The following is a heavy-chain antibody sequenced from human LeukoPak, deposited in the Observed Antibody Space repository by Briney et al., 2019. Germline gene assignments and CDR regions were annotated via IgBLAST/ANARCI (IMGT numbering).Heavy chain of an antibody. V-gene: IGHV4-39*01. CDR2: IYYSGST. Sequence: SETLSLTCTVSGGSISSSSYYWGWIRQPPGRGLEWIGSIYYSGSTYYNPSLKSRVTISVDTSKNQFSLKLSSVTAADTAVYYCARGYYCGSGSYYFDYWGQGTLVTVSS. CDR1: GGSISSSSYY. J-gene: IGHJ4*02. CDR3: ARGYYCGSGSYYFDY. D-gene: IGHD3-10*01.